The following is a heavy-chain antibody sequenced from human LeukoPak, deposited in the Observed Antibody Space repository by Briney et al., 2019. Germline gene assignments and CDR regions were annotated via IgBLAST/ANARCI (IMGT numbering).Heavy chain of an antibody. CDR2: INHRGSI. CDR3: ARGRSFDP. Sequence: PSVTVSLTCTVYGGSFSGYYWSWIRQPPGKGLEWIGEINHRGSINYNPSLKSRVTISVDTAKNQFSLKLSSVTAADTAVYYCARGRSFDPWGQGTLVTVSS. V-gene: IGHV4-34*01. CDR1: GGSFSGYY. J-gene: IGHJ5*02.